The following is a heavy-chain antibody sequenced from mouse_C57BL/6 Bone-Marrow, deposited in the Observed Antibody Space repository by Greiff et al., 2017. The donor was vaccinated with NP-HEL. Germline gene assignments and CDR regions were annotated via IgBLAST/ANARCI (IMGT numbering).Heavy chain of an antibody. CDR3: ARGADYFSTGSYYAMDY. Sequence: QVQLQQSGAELARPGASVKLSCKASGYTFTSYGISWVKQRTGQGLEWIGEIYPRSGNTYYNEKFKGKATLTADKSSSTAYMELRSLTSEDSAVYFCARGADYFSTGSYYAMDYWGQGTSVTVSS. D-gene: IGHD2-4*01. J-gene: IGHJ4*01. CDR1: GYTFTSYG. V-gene: IGHV1-81*01. CDR2: IYPRSGNT.